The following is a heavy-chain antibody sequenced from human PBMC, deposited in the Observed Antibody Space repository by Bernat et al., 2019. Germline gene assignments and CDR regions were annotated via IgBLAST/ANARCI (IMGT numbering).Heavy chain of an antibody. V-gene: IGHV3-11*05. J-gene: IGHJ4*02. CDR1: GFTFSGYY. CDR3: ARDATFDWFYFDY. D-gene: IGHD3-9*01. Sequence: QVQLLESGGGLVKPGGSLRLSCAASGFTFSGYYMSWIRQAPGKGLEWVSSISSSSSYTNYTDSVKGRFTISRDNAKNSLYLQMNSLRAEDTAVYYCARDATFDWFYFDYWGQGTLVTVSS. CDR2: ISSSSSYT.